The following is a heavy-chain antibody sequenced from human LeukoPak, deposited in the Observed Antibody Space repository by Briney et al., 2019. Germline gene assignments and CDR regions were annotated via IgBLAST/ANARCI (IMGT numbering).Heavy chain of an antibody. V-gene: IGHV3-21*01. Sequence: GGSLRLSCAASGFTFSSYSMNWVREAPGGGLEWVSSISSSSSYIYYADSVKGRFTISRDNAKNSLYLQMNSRRAEDTAVYYCAREHDYGDSADYWGQGTLVTVPS. CDR1: GFTFSSYS. CDR3: AREHDYGDSADY. CDR2: ISSSSSYI. D-gene: IGHD4-17*01. J-gene: IGHJ4*02.